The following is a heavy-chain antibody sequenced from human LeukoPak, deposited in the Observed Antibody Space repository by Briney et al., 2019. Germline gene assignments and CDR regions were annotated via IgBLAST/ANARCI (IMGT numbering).Heavy chain of an antibody. V-gene: IGHV3-21*01. Sequence: GGSLRLSCAASGFTFSSYSMNWVRQAPGKGLEWVSSISSGSSYISYAGSVKGRFTISRDNAKSSLYLQMNSLRAEDTAMYYCARYSSSSDTFDIWGQGTMVTVSS. CDR2: ISSGSSYI. CDR3: ARYSSSSDTFDI. CDR1: GFTFSSYS. D-gene: IGHD6-6*01. J-gene: IGHJ3*02.